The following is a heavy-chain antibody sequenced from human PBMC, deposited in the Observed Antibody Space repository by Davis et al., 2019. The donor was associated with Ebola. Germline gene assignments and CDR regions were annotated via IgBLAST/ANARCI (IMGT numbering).Heavy chain of an antibody. Sequence: SETLSLTCAVSGGSISSSNWWSWVRQPPGKGLEWIGEINHSGSTNYNPSLKSRVTISVDTSKNQFSLKLSSVTAADTAVYYCASALGYCSGGSCSHFDPWGQGTLVTVSS. CDR1: GGSISSSNW. CDR3: ASALGYCSGGSCSHFDP. CDR2: INHSGST. D-gene: IGHD2-15*01. J-gene: IGHJ5*02. V-gene: IGHV4-4*02.